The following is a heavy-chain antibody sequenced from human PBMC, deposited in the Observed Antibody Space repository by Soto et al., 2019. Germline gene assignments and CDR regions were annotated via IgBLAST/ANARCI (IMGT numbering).Heavy chain of an antibody. J-gene: IGHJ4*02. Sequence: SLRLSCAASGFTFSSYSMNWVRQAPGKGLEWVSSISSSSSYIYYADSVKGRFTISRDNAKNSLYLQMNSLRAEDTAVYYCARGTQGDHGTYWGQGTLVTVSS. CDR3: ARGTQGDHGTY. CDR1: GFTFSSYS. V-gene: IGHV3-21*01. CDR2: ISSSSSYI. D-gene: IGHD3-16*01.